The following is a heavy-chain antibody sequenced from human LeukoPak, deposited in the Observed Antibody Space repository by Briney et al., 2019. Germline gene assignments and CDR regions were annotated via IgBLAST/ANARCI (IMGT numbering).Heavy chain of an antibody. CDR2: IYYSGST. V-gene: IGHV4-59*01. J-gene: IGHJ5*02. Sequence: SETLSLTCTVSGGSISTYFWSWIRQPPGKGLEWIGYIYYSGSTNYNPSLTSRVTISLDTSKNQFSLKLSSVTAADTAMYYCAKFEPGRWFDPWGQGTLVTVSS. D-gene: IGHD3-10*01. CDR3: AKFEPGRWFDP. CDR1: GGSISTYF.